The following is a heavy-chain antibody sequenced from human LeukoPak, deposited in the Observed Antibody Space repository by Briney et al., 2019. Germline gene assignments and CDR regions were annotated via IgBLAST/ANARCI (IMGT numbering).Heavy chain of an antibody. V-gene: IGHV3-30*18. CDR1: GFTFSSYG. CDR2: ISYDGSNK. D-gene: IGHD3-10*01. J-gene: IGHJ4*02. Sequence: GGSLRLSCAASGFTFSSYGMHWVRQAPGKGLEWVAVISYDGSNKYYADPVKGRFTISRDNSKNTLYLQMNSLRAEDTAVYYCAKGHRGVISPFDYWGQGTLVTVSS. CDR3: AKGHRGVISPFDY.